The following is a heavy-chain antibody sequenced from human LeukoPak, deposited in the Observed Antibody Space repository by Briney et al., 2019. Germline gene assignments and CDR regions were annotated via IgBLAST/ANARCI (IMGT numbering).Heavy chain of an antibody. CDR1: GGSFSGYY. D-gene: IGHD2-2*01. V-gene: IGHV4-34*01. CDR2: INHSGST. Sequence: SETLSLSCAVYGGSFSGYYWSWIRQPAGKGLEWIGEINHSGSTNYNPSLKSRVTISVDTSKNQFSLKLSSVTAADTAVYYCARGKNPYYCSSTSCKGRPQRDYWGQGTLVTVSS. CDR3: ARGKNPYYCSSTSCKGRPQRDY. J-gene: IGHJ4*02.